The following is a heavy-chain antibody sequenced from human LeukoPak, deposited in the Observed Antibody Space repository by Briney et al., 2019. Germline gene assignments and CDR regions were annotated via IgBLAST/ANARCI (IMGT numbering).Heavy chain of an antibody. CDR1: GFNFSRYW. D-gene: IGHD7-27*01. J-gene: IGHJ4*02. V-gene: IGHV3-74*01. CDR3: AWDLTGEMDY. Sequence: GRSLRLSCAASGFNFSRYWMHWVRQAPGKGLVWVSRINIDGSYTSSADSVKGRFTISRDNAKNTLHLQMNSLRVEDTAVYYCAWDLTGEMDYWGQGTLVTVSS. CDR2: INIDGSYT.